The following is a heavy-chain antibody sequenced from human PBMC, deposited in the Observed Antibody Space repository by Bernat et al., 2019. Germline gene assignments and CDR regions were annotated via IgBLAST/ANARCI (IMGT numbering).Heavy chain of an antibody. CDR2: TYYGSKWYN. CDR1: GDSVSSNSGA. CDR3: ARVRYSNSYYYHYMDV. D-gene: IGHD6-6*01. V-gene: IGHV6-1*01. Sequence: QVQLQQSGPGLVKPSQTLSLTCAISGDSVSSNSGAWNWIRQSPSRGLEWLGRTYYGSKWYNVYAPSVKSRITINPDTSKNQFSLQLDSLTPEDTAVYYCARVRYSNSYYYHYMDVWGKGTTVTVPS. J-gene: IGHJ6*03.